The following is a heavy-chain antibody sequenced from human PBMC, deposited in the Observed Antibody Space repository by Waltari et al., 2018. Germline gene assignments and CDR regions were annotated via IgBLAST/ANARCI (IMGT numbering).Heavy chain of an antibody. CDR1: GYIFTNYW. CDR2: SFPRESDT. D-gene: IGHD6-6*01. CDR3: ARHGSIGARQNWFDP. V-gene: IGHV5-51*01. J-gene: IGHJ5*02. Sequence: EVQLVQSGAEVKKPGESLKISCKGSGYIFTNYWIGWVRQMPGKGLEWMGISFPRESDTRYNPSFQGQVTIAAEKSINTAYVQGRSLKASDTAMYYCARHGSIGARQNWFDPWGQGTVVTVSS.